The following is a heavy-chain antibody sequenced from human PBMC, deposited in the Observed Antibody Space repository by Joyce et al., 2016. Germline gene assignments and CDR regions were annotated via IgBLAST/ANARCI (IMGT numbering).Heavy chain of an antibody. D-gene: IGHD3-10*01. CDR3: ATSLSSRVGGFQFFGLDV. Sequence: HLQESGPGLVKPSETLSLTCTISGDSFSDTSYYWSWIRQPPGKGLEWLGFIYNSETTHYKPSLGGRLSISAGAAKKQFALRLTSVTSADTAVYYCATSLSSRVGGFQFFGLDVWGQGTTVIVS. V-gene: IGHV4-61*01. CDR2: IYNSETT. J-gene: IGHJ6*02. CDR1: GDSFSDTSYY.